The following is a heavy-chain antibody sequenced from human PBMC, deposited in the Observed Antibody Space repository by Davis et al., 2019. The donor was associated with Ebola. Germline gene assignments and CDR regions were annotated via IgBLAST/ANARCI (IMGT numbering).Heavy chain of an antibody. CDR2: INHSGST. J-gene: IGHJ4*02. CDR3: ARGRGGSDY. D-gene: IGHD5-24*01. CDR1: GGSFSGYY. Sequence: MPSETLSLTCAVYGGSFSGYYWSWIRQPPGKGLEWIGEINHSGSTNYNPSLKSRVTISVDTSKNQFSLKLSSVTAADTAVYYCARGRGGSDYWGQGTLVTVSS. V-gene: IGHV4-34*01.